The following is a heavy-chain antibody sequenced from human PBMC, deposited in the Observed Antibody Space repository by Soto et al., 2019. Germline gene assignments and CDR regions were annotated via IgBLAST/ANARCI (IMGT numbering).Heavy chain of an antibody. CDR3: SKDLDGLQGLVDSSFCFDY. V-gene: IGHV3-30*18. Sequence: GGSLRLSCAASGFTFNRYGMPWVRQAPGKGLEWVAVISYDGSDKYYADSVKGRFTISRDNSKNTLYLQMNSLRAEDTAVYYCSKDLDGLQGLVDSSFCFDYWGQGTLVTVSS. J-gene: IGHJ4*02. CDR2: ISYDGSDK. D-gene: IGHD3-16*02. CDR1: GFTFNRYG.